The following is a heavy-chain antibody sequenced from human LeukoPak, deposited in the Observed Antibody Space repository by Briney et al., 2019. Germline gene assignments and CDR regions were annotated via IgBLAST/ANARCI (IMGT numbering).Heavy chain of an antibody. CDR3: ARAVDSAMVEGYYYYYYMDV. D-gene: IGHD2-15*01. CDR1: GYTFTSYA. J-gene: IGHJ6*03. V-gene: IGHV7-4-1*02. CDR2: INTNTGNP. Sequence: GASVKVSCKASGYTFTSYAMNWVRQAPGQGLEWMGWINTNTGNPTYAQGFTGRFVFSLDTSVSTAYLQISSLKAEDTAVYYCARAVDSAMVEGYYYYYYMDVWGKGTTVTVSS.